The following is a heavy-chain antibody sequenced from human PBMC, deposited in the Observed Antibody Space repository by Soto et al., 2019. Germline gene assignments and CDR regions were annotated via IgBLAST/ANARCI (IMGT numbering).Heavy chain of an antibody. D-gene: IGHD3-10*01. Sequence: PGGSLRLSCVASRFSFNTFAMSWVRQAPGKGLEWVSSINAGGGNTYYADSVKGRFTVSRDNSKNTLHLQMDTLRAEDTAIYYCAKDYYNDSRPGHYYHLDYSGQGPQVTVSS. CDR2: INAGGGNT. CDR1: RFSFNTFA. CDR3: AKDYYNDSRPGHYYHLDY. V-gene: IGHV3-23*01. J-gene: IGHJ4*02.